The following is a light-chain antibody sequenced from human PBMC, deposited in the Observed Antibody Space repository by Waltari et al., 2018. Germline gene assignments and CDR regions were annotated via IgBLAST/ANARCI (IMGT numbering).Light chain of an antibody. V-gene: IGKV4-1*01. CDR2: WAS. CDR1: QSLLYKSNNKNY. Sequence: DIVMTQSPDSLAVSLGERATINCKSSQSLLYKSNNKNYLAWYQQKPGQPPKLLIYWASTRESWVPDRFSGSGSGTDFTLTISSLQAEDVAVYYCQQYYSTPWTFGQGTKVEVK. J-gene: IGKJ1*01. CDR3: QQYYSTPWT.